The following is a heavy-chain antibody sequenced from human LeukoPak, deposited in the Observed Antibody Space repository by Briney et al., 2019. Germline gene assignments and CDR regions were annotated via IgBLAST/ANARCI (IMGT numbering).Heavy chain of an antibody. CDR3: AREPSDIALDV. CDR1: GFSFSSYG. Sequence: GGSLRLSCAASGFSFSSYGMHWVRQAPGKGLEWVAVISNDGSITKYGDSVKGRFTISRDNSKNTLYLQMNSLRGEDTAVYYCAREPSDIALDVWGQGTTVTVSS. CDR2: ISNDGSIT. V-gene: IGHV3-30*03. J-gene: IGHJ6*02. D-gene: IGHD2-15*01.